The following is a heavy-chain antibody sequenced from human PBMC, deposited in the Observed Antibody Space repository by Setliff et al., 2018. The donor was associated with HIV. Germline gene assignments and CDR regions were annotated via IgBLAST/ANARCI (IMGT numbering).Heavy chain of an antibody. CDR1: ASSISSDYC. V-gene: IGHV4-38-2*01. D-gene: IGHD1-1*01. CDR3: ASAGSGTRAPPRY. Sequence: SETLSLTCAVSASSISSDYCWGWIRHPPGKGLEWIGSTHHSGSTYYNPSLNSRVTISVDTSKNHFSLKLTSVTAADQAVYYCASAGSGTRAPPRYWGQGTLVTVSS. J-gene: IGHJ4*02. CDR2: THHSGST.